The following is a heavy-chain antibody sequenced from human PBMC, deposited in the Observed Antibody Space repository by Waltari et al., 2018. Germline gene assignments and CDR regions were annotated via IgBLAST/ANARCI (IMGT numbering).Heavy chain of an antibody. J-gene: IGHJ5*02. CDR1: GGSISSYY. CDR2: IYTSGST. D-gene: IGHD6-6*01. Sequence: QVQLQESGPGLVKPSETLSLTCTVSGGSISSYYWSWIRQPAGKGLEWIGRIYTSGSTNYNPSRKSRVTMSVDTSKNQFSLKLSSVTAADTAVYYCARDRRSIAAGSGHNWFDPWGQGTLVTVSS. CDR3: ARDRRSIAAGSGHNWFDP. V-gene: IGHV4-4*07.